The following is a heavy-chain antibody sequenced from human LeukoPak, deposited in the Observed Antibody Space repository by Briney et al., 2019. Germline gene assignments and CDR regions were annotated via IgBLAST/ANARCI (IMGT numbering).Heavy chain of an antibody. CDR2: ISGSGGST. CDR1: GFTFSSYA. Sequence: GGSLRLSCAASGFTFSSYAMSWVRQAPGKGLEWVSAISGSGGSTYYADCVKGRFTISRDNSKNTLYLQMNSLRAEDTAVYYCAKDFSSSWYYFDYWGQGTLVTVSS. D-gene: IGHD6-13*01. J-gene: IGHJ4*02. CDR3: AKDFSSSWYYFDY. V-gene: IGHV3-23*01.